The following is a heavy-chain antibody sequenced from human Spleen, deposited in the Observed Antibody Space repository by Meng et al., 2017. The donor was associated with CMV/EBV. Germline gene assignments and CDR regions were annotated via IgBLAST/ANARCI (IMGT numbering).Heavy chain of an antibody. Sequence: GESLKISCAASGFTFSSYAMHWVRQAPGKGLEWVAVISYDGSNKYYADSVKGRFTISRDNAKNSLYLQMNSLRAEDTAVYYCASEGNGMDVWVQGTTVTVSS. CDR3: ASEGNGMDV. D-gene: IGHD3-10*01. CDR2: ISYDGSNK. J-gene: IGHJ6*02. CDR1: GFTFSSYA. V-gene: IGHV3-30-3*01.